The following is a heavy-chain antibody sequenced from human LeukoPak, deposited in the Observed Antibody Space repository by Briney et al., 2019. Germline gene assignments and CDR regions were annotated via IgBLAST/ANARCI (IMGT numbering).Heavy chain of an antibody. CDR1: GFTFSSYW. J-gene: IGHJ5*02. Sequence: GGSLRLSCAASGFTFSSYWMSWVRQAPGKGPEWVANIKQDGSEKYYVDSVKGRFTISRDNAKNSLYLQMNSLRAEDTAVYYCARVGWTTRAWFAPWGQGTLVTVSS. V-gene: IGHV3-7*01. CDR2: IKQDGSEK. D-gene: IGHD1-26*01. CDR3: ARVGWTTRAWFAP.